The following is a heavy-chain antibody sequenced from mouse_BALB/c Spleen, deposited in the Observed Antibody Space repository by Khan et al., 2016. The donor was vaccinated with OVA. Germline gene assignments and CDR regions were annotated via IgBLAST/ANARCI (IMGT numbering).Heavy chain of an antibody. CDR3: AGRKHCYFDV. Sequence: QIQLVQSGPELKKPGETVKISCKASGYTFTDYSMHWVKQAPGKGLKWMGWINTETGEPTYADDFKGRFAFSLVTSASTAYLQNNNLKNEDTATYFCAGRKHCYFDVWGAGTTVTVSS. CDR1: GYTFTDYS. CDR2: INTETGEP. V-gene: IGHV9-2-1*01. J-gene: IGHJ1*01.